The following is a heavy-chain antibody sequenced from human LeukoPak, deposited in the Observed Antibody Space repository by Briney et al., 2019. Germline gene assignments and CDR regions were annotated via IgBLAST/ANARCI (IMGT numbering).Heavy chain of an antibody. Sequence: PGGSQRLSCAAPGFTFSSYSMNWVRQAPGKGLEWVSSISSSSSYIYYADSVKGRFTISRDNAKNSLYLQMNSLRAEDTAVYYCARAGGASQLYFDYWGQGTLVTVSS. D-gene: IGHD1-1*01. CDR3: ARAGGASQLYFDY. J-gene: IGHJ4*02. CDR1: GFTFSSYS. V-gene: IGHV3-21*01. CDR2: ISSSSSYI.